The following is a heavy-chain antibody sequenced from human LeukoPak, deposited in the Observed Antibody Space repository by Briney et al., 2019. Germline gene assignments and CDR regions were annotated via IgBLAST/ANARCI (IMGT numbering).Heavy chain of an antibody. J-gene: IGHJ4*02. CDR3: ARHWGYYFDY. D-gene: IGHD7-27*01. V-gene: IGHV4-34*01. CDR1: GGSFSGYY. Sequence: SETLSLTCAVYGGSFSGYYWSWIRQPPGKGLEWIGEINHSGSTNYNPSLKRRVTISVDTSKNQFSLKLSSVTAADTAVYYCARHWGYYFDYWGQGTLVTVSS. CDR2: INHSGST.